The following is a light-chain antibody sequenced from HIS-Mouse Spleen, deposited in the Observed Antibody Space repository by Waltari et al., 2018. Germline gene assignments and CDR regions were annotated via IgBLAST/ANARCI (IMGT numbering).Light chain of an antibody. CDR1: SSNIGAGYD. V-gene: IGLV1-40*01. CDR3: QSYDSSVV. J-gene: IGLJ2*01. Sequence: QSVLTQPPSVSGAPGQRVTISCTGSSSNIGAGYDVRWYQQLPGTTPKLLIYGNSNRPSGVPDRFSGSKSGTAASLAITVLQAEDEADYCCQSYDSSVVFGGGTKLTVL. CDR2: GNS.